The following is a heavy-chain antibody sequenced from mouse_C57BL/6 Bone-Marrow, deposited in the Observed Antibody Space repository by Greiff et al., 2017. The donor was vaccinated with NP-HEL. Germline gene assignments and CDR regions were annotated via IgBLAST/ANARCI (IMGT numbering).Heavy chain of an antibody. CDR2: ISSGGSYT. D-gene: IGHD1-1*01. Sequence: EVQGVESGGDLVKPGGSLKLSCAASGFTFSSYGMSWVRQTPDKRLEWVAAISSGGSYTYYPDSVKGRFTISRDNAKNTLYLQMSSLKSEDTAMYYCARHRFITTVGFAYWGQGTLVTVSA. CDR3: ARHRFITTVGFAY. J-gene: IGHJ3*01. CDR1: GFTFSSYG. V-gene: IGHV5-6*01.